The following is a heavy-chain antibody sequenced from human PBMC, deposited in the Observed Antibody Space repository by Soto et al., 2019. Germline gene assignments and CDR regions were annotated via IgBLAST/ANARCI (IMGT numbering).Heavy chain of an antibody. V-gene: IGHV4-30-4*01. CDR3: AREGGESSDGLYYFDS. D-gene: IGHD3-16*01. J-gene: IGHJ4*02. Sequence: PSETLSLTCTVSGGSTSSDNYWSWIRQPQGKGLEWIGHIYYSGNTDYNPSLKSRLAISIDTSKNQFSLKLSSVTAADTAVYFCAREGGESSDGLYYFDSWGQGSLVTVSS. CDR1: GGSTSSDNY. CDR2: IYYSGNT.